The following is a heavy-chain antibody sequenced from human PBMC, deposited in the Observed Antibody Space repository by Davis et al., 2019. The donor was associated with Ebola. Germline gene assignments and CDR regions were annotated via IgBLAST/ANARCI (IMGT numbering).Heavy chain of an antibody. CDR1: GYSISSGYY. D-gene: IGHD1-1*01. CDR2: IYYSGST. Sequence: PSETLSLTCTVSGYSISSGYYWNWIRQPPGKGLEWIGYIYYSGSTNYNPSLKSRVTISVDTSKNQFSLKLSSVTAADTAVYYCARGGEIGNWFDYWGQGTLVTVSS. J-gene: IGHJ4*02. CDR3: ARGGEIGNWFDY. V-gene: IGHV4-38-2*02.